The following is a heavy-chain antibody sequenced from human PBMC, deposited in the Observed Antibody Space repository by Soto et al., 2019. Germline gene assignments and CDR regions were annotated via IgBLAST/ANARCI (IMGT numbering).Heavy chain of an antibody. D-gene: IGHD2-21*01. J-gene: IGHJ4*02. CDR3: TRGGDAYKNGH. Sequence: SETLSLTCTVSGGSISSGGSYWSWIRQSPGKGLEWIGYIYYSGTTYYNPSLKSRVSISLDTSKNQFSLKLTSVTAADTAVYYCTRGGDAYKNGHWGQGTLVTVSS. CDR2: IYYSGTT. CDR1: GGSISSGGSY. V-gene: IGHV4-31*03.